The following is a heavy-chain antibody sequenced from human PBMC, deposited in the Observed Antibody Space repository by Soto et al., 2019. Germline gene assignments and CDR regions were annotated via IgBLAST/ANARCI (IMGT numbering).Heavy chain of an antibody. V-gene: IGHV3-9*01. CDR3: AKDIYATTELNDAFDI. D-gene: IGHD5-12*01. CDR1: GFTFDDYA. Sequence: GGSLRLSCAASGFTFDDYAMHWVRQAPGKGLEWVSGISWNSGSIGYADSVKGRFTISRDNAKNSLYLQMNSLRAEDTALYYCAKDIYATTELNDAFDIWGQGTMVTVSS. J-gene: IGHJ3*02. CDR2: ISWNSGSI.